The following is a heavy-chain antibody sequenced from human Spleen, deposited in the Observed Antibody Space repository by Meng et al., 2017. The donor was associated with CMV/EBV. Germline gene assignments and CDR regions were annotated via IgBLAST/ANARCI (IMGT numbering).Heavy chain of an antibody. CDR3: ARVPKIRFFWFGP. CDR2: IYYSGST. V-gene: IGHV4-59*01. CDR1: DGSINSYY. Sequence: SETLSLTCTVSDGSINSYYWSWIRQPPGKGLEWIGYIYYSGSTNYNPSLKSRVTISIDTSKSQFSLKLSSVTAADTAVYYCARVPKIRFFWFGPWGQGTLVTVSS. D-gene: IGHD3-3*01. J-gene: IGHJ5*02.